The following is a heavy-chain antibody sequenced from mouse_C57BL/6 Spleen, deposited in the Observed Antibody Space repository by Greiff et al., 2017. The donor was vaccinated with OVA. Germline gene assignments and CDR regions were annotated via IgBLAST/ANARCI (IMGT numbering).Heavy chain of an antibody. CDR1: GYTFTSYW. CDR2: IDPSDSET. J-gene: IGHJ4*01. D-gene: IGHD1-1*01. V-gene: IGHV1-52*01. Sequence: QVQLQQPGAELVRPGSSVKLSCKASGYTFTSYWMHWVKQRPIQGLEWIGNIDPSDSETHYNQKFKDKATLTVDKSSSTAYMQLSSLTSEDSAVYYCARTGYYGSSGAMDYWGQGTSVTVSS. CDR3: ARTGYYGSSGAMDY.